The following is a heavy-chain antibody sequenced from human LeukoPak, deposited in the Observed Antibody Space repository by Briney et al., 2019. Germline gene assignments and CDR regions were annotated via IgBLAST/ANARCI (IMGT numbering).Heavy chain of an antibody. CDR1: GFSFSNYA. Sequence: GGSLRLSCAASGFSFSNYAMHWVRQAPGKGLEWVAVISYDGSSKYHADSVKGRFTISRDNSKNTLYLQMNSLRTEDTAVYYCARDQAGTMIVYGMDVWGQGTTVTVSS. CDR3: ARDQAGTMIVYGMDV. CDR2: ISYDGSSK. V-gene: IGHV3-30-3*01. D-gene: IGHD3-22*01. J-gene: IGHJ6*02.